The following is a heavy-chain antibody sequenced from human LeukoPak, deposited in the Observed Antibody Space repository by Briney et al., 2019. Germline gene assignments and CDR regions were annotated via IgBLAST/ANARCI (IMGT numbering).Heavy chain of an antibody. V-gene: IGHV3-23*01. D-gene: IGHD3-10*01. CDR1: GFTFSSYA. Sequence: AGGSLRLSCAASGFTFSSYAMSWVRQAPGKGLEWVSAISGSGGSTYYADSVKGRFTISRDNSKNTLYLQMNSLRAEDTAVHYCAKVPMVRGVISFDYWGQGTLVTVSS. CDR3: AKVPMVRGVISFDY. CDR2: ISGSGGST. J-gene: IGHJ4*02.